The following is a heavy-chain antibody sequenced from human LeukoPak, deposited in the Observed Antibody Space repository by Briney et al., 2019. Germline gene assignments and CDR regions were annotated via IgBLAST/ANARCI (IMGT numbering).Heavy chain of an antibody. CDR2: ISGNHGKT. D-gene: IGHD3-16*01. V-gene: IGHV1-18*01. Sequence: ASVKVSCKASGGTFSSYAISWVRQAPGQGLEWMGWISGNHGKTKYAQKYQGRVTMTTDTSTSMAYMELRSLRRDDTAVYYCARANDRDNDDLWGAQRAFDIWGQGTMVTVSS. CDR1: GGTFSSYA. CDR3: ARANDRDNDDLWGAQRAFDI. J-gene: IGHJ3*02.